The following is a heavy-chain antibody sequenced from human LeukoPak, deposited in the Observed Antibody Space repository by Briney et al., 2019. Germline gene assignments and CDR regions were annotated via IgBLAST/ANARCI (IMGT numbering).Heavy chain of an antibody. V-gene: IGHV3-23*01. J-gene: IGHJ4*02. CDR2: ISESGDRT. CDR3: AGVVTATLGY. Sequence: GGSLRLSCAVSGFTFSSYAMKWVRQAPGKGLEWVAGISESGDRTYYAGSVEGRFTISRDNSKNTLYLQMNSLRAEDTAVYYCAGVVTATLGYWGQGTLVTVSS. CDR1: GFTFSSYA. D-gene: IGHD2-21*02.